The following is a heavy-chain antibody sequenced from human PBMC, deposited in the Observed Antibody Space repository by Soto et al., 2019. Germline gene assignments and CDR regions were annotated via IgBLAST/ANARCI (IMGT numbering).Heavy chain of an antibody. D-gene: IGHD1-26*01. Sequence: PSETLSLTCTVSGGSISSSSYYWGWIRQPPGKGLEWIGSIYYSGSTYYNPSLKSRVTISVDTSKNQFSLKLSSVTAADTAVYYCARRARSYYGDYCYYGMDVWGQGTTVTVSS. CDR3: ARRARSYYGDYCYYGMDV. CDR1: GGSISSSSYY. V-gene: IGHV4-39*01. CDR2: IYYSGST. J-gene: IGHJ6*02.